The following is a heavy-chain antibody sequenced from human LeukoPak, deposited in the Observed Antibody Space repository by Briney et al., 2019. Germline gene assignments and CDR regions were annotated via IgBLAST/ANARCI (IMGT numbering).Heavy chain of an antibody. J-gene: IGHJ4*02. D-gene: IGHD6-6*01. CDR3: ARSGGEQLYRVFDY. CDR2: ISSSSSSTI. Sequence: TGGSLRLSCAASGLTFSSHSMNWVRQAPGKGLEWVSYISSSSSSTIYYADSVKGRFTISRDNAKNSLYLQMNSLRAEDTAVYYCARSGGEQLYRVFDYWGQGTLVTVSS. V-gene: IGHV3-48*01. CDR1: GLTFSSHS.